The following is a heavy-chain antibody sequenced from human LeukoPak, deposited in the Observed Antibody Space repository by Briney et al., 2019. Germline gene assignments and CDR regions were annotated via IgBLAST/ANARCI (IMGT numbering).Heavy chain of an antibody. CDR2: VSGSSSYI. CDR1: GFTFSSYS. V-gene: IGHV3-21*01. D-gene: IGHD1-7*01. CDR3: ARDRDWNSGFDY. J-gene: IGHJ4*02. Sequence: GGSLRLSCAASGFTFSSYSMNWVRQAPGKGLEWVSSVSGSSSYIYYADSVKGRFTISRDNARNSLYLQMNSLRAEDTAVYYCARDRDWNSGFDYWGQGTLVTVSS.